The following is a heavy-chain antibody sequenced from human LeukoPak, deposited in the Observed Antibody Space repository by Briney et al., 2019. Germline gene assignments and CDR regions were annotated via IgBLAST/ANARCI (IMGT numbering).Heavy chain of an antibody. CDR1: GFTFSSYE. D-gene: IGHD6-6*01. CDR2: ISSSGSTI. CDR3: ARVSWQLVFDY. Sequence: GGSLRLSCAASGFTFSSYEMNWVRQAPGKGLEWVSYISSSGSTIYYADSVKGRFTISRDNAKNSLYLLMNSLRAEDTAVYYCARVSWQLVFDYWGQGTLVTVSS. J-gene: IGHJ4*02. V-gene: IGHV3-48*03.